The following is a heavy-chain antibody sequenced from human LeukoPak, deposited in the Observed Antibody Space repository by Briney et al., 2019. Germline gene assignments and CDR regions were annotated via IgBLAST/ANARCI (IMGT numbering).Heavy chain of an antibody. D-gene: IGHD5-18*01. Sequence: SETLSLTCGGYGGSFTGYYWSWIRQSPGKGLEWMGEINHSRSTNYNLSLKSRVTISVDTCKNQVSLKLTSVTAADTAVYYCARTEESGYNYGYFGYYYYMDVWGKGTTVTVSS. CDR1: GGSFTGYY. CDR3: ARTEESGYNYGYFGYYYYMDV. CDR2: INHSRST. J-gene: IGHJ6*03. V-gene: IGHV4-34*01.